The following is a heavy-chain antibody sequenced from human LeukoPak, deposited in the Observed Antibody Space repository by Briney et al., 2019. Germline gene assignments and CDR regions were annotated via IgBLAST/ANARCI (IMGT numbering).Heavy chain of an antibody. CDR3: AAEHDGFDI. J-gene: IGHJ3*02. CDR1: RFSFSNSW. Sequence: GGSLRLSCAASRFSFSNSWMHWVRQTPGKGLEWVSSIRGDGGDTTYADSVKGRFTVSRDNAKNTLYLQMNSLRADDTAVYYCAAEHDGFDIWGQGTMVTVSS. CDR2: IRGDGGDT. V-gene: IGHV3-74*01.